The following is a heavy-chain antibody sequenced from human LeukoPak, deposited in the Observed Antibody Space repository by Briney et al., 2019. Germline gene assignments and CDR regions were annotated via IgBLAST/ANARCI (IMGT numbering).Heavy chain of an antibody. D-gene: IGHD1-26*01. J-gene: IGHJ6*02. CDR1: GFTFSSYA. CDR2: ISGSGGST. Sequence: PGGSLKLSCAASGFTFSSYAMSWVRQAPGKGLEWASAISGSGGSTYYADSVKGRFTISRDNSKNTLYLQMNSLRAEDTAVYYCAGIVGATVYYGMDVWGQGTTVTVSS. V-gene: IGHV3-23*01. CDR3: AGIVGATVYYGMDV.